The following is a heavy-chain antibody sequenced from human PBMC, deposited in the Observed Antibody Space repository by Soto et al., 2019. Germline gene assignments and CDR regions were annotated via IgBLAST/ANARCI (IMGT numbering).Heavy chain of an antibody. CDR2: IYYSGST. V-gene: IGHV4-59*01. CDR1: GGSISSYY. Sequence: SETLSLTCTVSGGSISSYYWSWIRQPPGKGLEWIGYIYYSGSTNYNPSLKSRVTISVDTSKNQFSLKLSSVTAADTAVYYCARVTKGAFDIWGQGTMVTVSS. D-gene: IGHD1-1*01. J-gene: IGHJ3*02. CDR3: ARVTKGAFDI.